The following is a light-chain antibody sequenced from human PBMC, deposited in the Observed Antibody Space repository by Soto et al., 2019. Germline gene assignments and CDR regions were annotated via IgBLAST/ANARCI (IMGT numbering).Light chain of an antibody. CDR3: ATWDDSRNGYV. CDR1: SSNIGSNT. Sequence: QSALTQPPSASGTPGQRVTISASGSSSNIGSNTVSWYQQVPGTAPKLLIYDNDERPSGVPGRFSGSKSGTSASLAISGLQSEDEADYYGATWDDSRNGYVCGPGTKVTV. V-gene: IGLV1-44*01. J-gene: IGLJ1*01. CDR2: DND.